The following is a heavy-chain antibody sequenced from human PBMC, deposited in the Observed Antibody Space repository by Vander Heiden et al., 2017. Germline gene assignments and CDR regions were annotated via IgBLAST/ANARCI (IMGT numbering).Heavy chain of an antibody. CDR2: ISWNSGSI. CDR1: GFTFDDYA. V-gene: IGHV3-9*01. D-gene: IGHD6-19*01. Sequence: EVQLVESGGGLVQPGRSLRLSCAASGFTFDDYAMHWVRQAPGKGLEWVSGISWNSGSIGYADSVKGRFTISRDNAKNSLYLQMNSLRAEDTASYYCAKDIRGYQWLVFDYWGQGTLVTVSS. J-gene: IGHJ4*02. CDR3: AKDIRGYQWLVFDY.